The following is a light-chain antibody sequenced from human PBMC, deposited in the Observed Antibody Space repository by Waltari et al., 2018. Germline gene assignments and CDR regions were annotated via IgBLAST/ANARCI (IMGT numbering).Light chain of an antibody. CDR2: DAS. V-gene: IGKV1-5*01. J-gene: IGKJ2*01. Sequence: DIQMTQSPSTLSASVGYRVSIPCRASQSIGTWVAWFQQKPGKPPKLLIYDASNLQSGVPPRFSGSGSGTEFSLTVSSLQPDDFATYYCQHYNSYPYAFGQGTKLEIK. CDR1: QSIGTW. CDR3: QHYNSYPYA.